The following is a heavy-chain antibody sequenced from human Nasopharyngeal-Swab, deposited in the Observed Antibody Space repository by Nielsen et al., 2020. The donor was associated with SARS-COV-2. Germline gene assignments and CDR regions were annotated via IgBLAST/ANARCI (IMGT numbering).Heavy chain of an antibody. J-gene: IGHJ4*02. CDR3: AREVGSSWYYFDY. Sequence: GESLKISCAASGFTFSSYSMNWVRQAPGKGLEWVSSISSSSSYIYYADSVKGRFTISRDNAKNSLYLQMNSLRAEDTAVYYCAREVGSSWYYFDYWGPGTLVTVSS. CDR2: ISSSSSYI. D-gene: IGHD6-13*01. CDR1: GFTFSSYS. V-gene: IGHV3-21*01.